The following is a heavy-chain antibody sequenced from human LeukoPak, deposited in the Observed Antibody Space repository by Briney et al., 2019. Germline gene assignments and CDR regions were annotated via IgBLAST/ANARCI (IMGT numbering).Heavy chain of an antibody. V-gene: IGHV3-21*01. CDR1: GFIFSSYS. CDR3: ARTGYSSSWYVYYMDV. D-gene: IGHD6-13*01. Sequence: GGSLRLSCAASGFIFSSYSMNWVRQAPGKGLEWVSSISSSSSYIYYADSVKGRFTISRDNAKNSLYLQMNSLRAEDTAVYYCARTGYSSSWYVYYMDVWGKGTTVTVSS. J-gene: IGHJ6*03. CDR2: ISSSSSYI.